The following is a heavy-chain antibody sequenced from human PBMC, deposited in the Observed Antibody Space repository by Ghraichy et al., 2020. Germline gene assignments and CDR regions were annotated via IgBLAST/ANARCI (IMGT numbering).Heavy chain of an antibody. J-gene: IGHJ6*02. CDR3: ARGFDAYYGLDV. V-gene: IGHV3-7*04. D-gene: IGHD3-3*01. CDR1: GFTFSTYW. Sequence: GGSLRLSCAASGFTFSTYWLNWVRQAPGKGLEWVANIKQDGSEKYSVDSVKGRFTISRDDTKNSLFLQMDSLRAEDTAVYYCARGFDAYYGLDVWGQGTTVTVSS. CDR2: IKQDGSEK.